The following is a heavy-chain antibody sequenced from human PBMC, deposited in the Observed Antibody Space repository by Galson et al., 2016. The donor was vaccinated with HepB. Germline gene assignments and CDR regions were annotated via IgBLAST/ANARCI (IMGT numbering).Heavy chain of an antibody. CDR3: AREAPIAAPGANDC. CDR2: IWYDGSNN. J-gene: IGHJ4*02. V-gene: IGHV3-33*01. CDR1: GFTFNSFG. Sequence: SLRLSCAASGFTFNSFGMHWVRQAPGKGLEWVAVIWYDGSNNHYGDSVKGRFTISRDNSKNTLYLQMNSLRAEDTAIYYCAREAPIAAPGANDCWGQGPRSPSPQ. D-gene: IGHD6-13*01.